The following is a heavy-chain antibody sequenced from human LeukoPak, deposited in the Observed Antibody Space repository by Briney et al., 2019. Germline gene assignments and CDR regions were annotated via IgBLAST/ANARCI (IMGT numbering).Heavy chain of an antibody. V-gene: IGHV3-23*01. D-gene: IGHD2-21*02. J-gene: IGHJ3*02. CDR3: AKRGLGDREAFDI. CDR1: GFTFSNYA. Sequence: GGSLRLSCATSGFTFSNYAMSWVRQAPGKGLEWVSSNSGSGGSTYYADSVEGRFTISRDNSKNTLYLQMNSLRAEDTAVYYCAKRGLGDREAFDIWGQGTMVTVSS. CDR2: NSGSGGST.